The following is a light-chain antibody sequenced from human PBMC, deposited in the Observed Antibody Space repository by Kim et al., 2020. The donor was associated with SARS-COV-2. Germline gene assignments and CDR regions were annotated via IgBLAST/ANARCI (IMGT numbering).Light chain of an antibody. J-gene: IGLJ3*02. CDR1: SSNIGNNF. CDR2: KNT. CDR3: VAWDNTRTGWV. V-gene: IGLV1-47*01. Sequence: QSVLTQPPSASGTPGQGVTISCSGSSSNIGNNFVYWYQQVPGMAPKRLIYKNTERPSGVPDRFSGSKSGTSASLAISGLRSGDEADYYCVAWDNTRTGWVFGGGTQLTVL.